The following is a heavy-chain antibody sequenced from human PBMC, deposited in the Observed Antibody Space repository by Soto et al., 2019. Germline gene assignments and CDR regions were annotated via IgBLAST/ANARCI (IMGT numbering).Heavy chain of an antibody. V-gene: IGHV4-34*01. J-gene: IGHJ2*01. D-gene: IGHD3-9*01. Sequence: SETLSLTCAVYGGSFSGYYWSWIRQPPGKGLEWIGEINHSGSTNYNPSLKSRVTISVDTSKNQFSLKLSSVTAADTAVYYCARLPMYYDILTGYYKPYWYFDLWGRGTLVTVS. CDR1: GGSFSGYY. CDR3: ARLPMYYDILTGYYKPYWYFDL. CDR2: INHSGST.